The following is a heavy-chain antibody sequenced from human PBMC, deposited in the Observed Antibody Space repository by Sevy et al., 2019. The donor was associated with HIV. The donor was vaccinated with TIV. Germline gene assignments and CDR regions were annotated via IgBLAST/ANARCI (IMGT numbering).Heavy chain of an antibody. CDR1: GFSFSAYW. CDR3: AKEPFGKFTS. D-gene: IGHD3-16*01. J-gene: IGHJ4*02. CDR2: IKPDGSDK. Sequence: GSLRLSCAASGFSFSAYWMNWVRQAPGKGLEWVANIKPDGSDKHYVDSAEGRFTISRENAKNSLYLQMNSLRVEDTVFYYWAKEPFGKFTSWGQGTLVTVS. V-gene: IGHV3-7*04.